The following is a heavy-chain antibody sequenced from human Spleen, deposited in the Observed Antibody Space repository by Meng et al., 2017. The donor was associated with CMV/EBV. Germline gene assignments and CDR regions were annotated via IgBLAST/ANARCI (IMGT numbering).Heavy chain of an antibody. Sequence: SGPTLVKPTQTLTLTCTFSGFSHTTSGVGVGWIRQPPGKALEWLAFIYSDDDKRYSPSLKSRLTIAKDTSNNQVVLTMTNMDPVDTATYHCAHSGYCSSTSCYRLENYFDYWGQGILVTVSS. CDR2: IYSDDDK. D-gene: IGHD2-2*02. CDR3: AHSGYCSSTSCYRLENYFDY. CDR1: GFSHTTSGVG. V-gene: IGHV2-5*02. J-gene: IGHJ4*02.